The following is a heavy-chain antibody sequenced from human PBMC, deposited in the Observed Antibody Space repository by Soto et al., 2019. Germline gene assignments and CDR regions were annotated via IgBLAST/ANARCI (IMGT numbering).Heavy chain of an antibody. CDR2: IIPILGIA. Sequence: ASVKVSCKASGGTFSSYTISWVRQAPGQGLEWMGRIIPILGIANYAQKFQGRVTITADKSTSTAYMELSSLRSEDTAVYYCARVQDYYYYYMDVWGKGTTVTVSS. V-gene: IGHV1-69*02. CDR3: ARVQDYYYYYMDV. J-gene: IGHJ6*03. CDR1: GGTFSSYT.